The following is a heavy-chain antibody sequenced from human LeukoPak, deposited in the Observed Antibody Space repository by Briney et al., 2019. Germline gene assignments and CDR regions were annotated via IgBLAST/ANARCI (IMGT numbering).Heavy chain of an antibody. CDR2: IQNSGTT. V-gene: IGHV4-59*08. CDR1: GAFISTYY. CDR3: ARHGSSWSFDY. Sequence: SETLSLTCTVSGAFISTYYWSWIRQPPGKGLEWIGYIQNSGTTNHNPSLQSRVTISVDMSKNQFSLRLSSVTAADTAVYCCARHGSSWSFDYWGQGTLVTVSS. D-gene: IGHD6-13*01. J-gene: IGHJ4*02.